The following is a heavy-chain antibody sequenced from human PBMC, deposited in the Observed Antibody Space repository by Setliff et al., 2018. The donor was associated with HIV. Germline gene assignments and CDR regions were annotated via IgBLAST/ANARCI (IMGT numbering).Heavy chain of an antibody. J-gene: IGHJ4*02. V-gene: IGHV4-4*07. D-gene: IGHD6-19*01. CDR2: IHSGGTT. Sequence: PSETLSLTCSVSGASINSYFWSWIRQPAGKGLEWIGRIHSGGTTNSNPSLKSRVTISVDTSKNQFSLRLSSVIAADTAVYYCARGPPGSSIGWYVGYWGQGTLVTVSS. CDR3: ARGPPGSSIGWYVGY. CDR1: GASINSYF.